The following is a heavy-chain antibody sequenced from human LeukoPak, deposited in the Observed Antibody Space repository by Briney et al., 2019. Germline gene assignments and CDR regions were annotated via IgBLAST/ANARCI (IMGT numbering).Heavy chain of an antibody. CDR3: ARAQYPVSGWLRY. D-gene: IGHD5-12*01. J-gene: IGHJ4*02. CDR2: INHSGST. CDR1: GGSFSGYY. Sequence: PSETLSLTCAVYGGSFSGYYWSWTRQPPGKGLEWIGEINHSGSTNYNPSLKSRVTISVDTSKNQFSLKLSSVTAADTAVYYCARAQYPVSGWLRYWGQGTLVTVSS. V-gene: IGHV4-34*01.